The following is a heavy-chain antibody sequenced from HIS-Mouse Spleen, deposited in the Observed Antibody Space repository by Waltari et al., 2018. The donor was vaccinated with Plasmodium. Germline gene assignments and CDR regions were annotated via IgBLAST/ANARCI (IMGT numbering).Heavy chain of an antibody. J-gene: IGHJ2*01. V-gene: IGHV3-7*01. CDR1: GFTFSSYW. CDR3: ASSWYWYFDL. Sequence: EVQLVESGGGLVQPGGSLRLSCAASGFTFSSYWMSWVRQAPGKGLEWVANIKQDGRGKYYVDSVKGRFTISGDNAKNSLYLQMNSLRAEDTAVYYCASSWYWYFDLWGRGTLVTVSS. D-gene: IGHD6-13*01. CDR2: IKQDGRGK.